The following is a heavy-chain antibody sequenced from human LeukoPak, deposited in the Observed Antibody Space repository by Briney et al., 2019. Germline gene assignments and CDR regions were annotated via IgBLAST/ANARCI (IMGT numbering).Heavy chain of an antibody. J-gene: IGHJ5*01. V-gene: IGHV3-11*01. CDR1: EFTFREYY. CDR3: ARGRGSVSGSWFDS. CDR2: ISSSGTTI. Sequence: PGRSLRLSCVASEFTFREYYMTWIRHAPGKELEWVSYISSSGTTIFYAASVKGRFTISRDNAKNSLHLQMNSLRAEDTAVYFCARGRGSVSGSWFDSWGRGTLVTVSS. D-gene: IGHD5/OR15-5a*01.